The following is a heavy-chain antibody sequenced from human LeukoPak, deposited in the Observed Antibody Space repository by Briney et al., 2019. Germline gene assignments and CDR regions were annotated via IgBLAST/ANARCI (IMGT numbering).Heavy chain of an antibody. J-gene: IGHJ4*02. CDR1: GYTFTSYG. D-gene: IGHD2-2*02. V-gene: IGHV1-18*04. CDR3: ATGYRHDY. CDR2: LSAKNGDT. Sequence: GASVKVSCKTSGYTFTSYGISWVRQAPGQGLEWMAWLSAKNGDTNYAQKVQGRVVLSTDTSTNTAYMELRYLMFDDTAVYYCATGYRHDYWGQGTLVIVSS.